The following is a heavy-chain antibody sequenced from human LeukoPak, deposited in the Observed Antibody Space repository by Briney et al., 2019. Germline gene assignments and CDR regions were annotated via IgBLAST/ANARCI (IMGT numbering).Heavy chain of an antibody. CDR3: ARHHQAGYCSGGSCYSYYGMDV. V-gene: IGHV3-30-3*01. J-gene: IGHJ6*02. Sequence: GGSLRLSCAASGFTFSNYAIHWVRQAPGKGLEWVAVISYDGSNEYYADSVKGRFTISRDNSKNTLYLQMNSLRAEDTAVYYCARHHQAGYCSGGSCYSYYGMDVWGQGTTVTVSS. D-gene: IGHD2-15*01. CDR2: ISYDGSNE. CDR1: GFTFSNYA.